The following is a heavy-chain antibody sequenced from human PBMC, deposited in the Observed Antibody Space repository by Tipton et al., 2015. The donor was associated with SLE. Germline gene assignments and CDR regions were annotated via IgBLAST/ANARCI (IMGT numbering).Heavy chain of an antibody. CDR3: ARSPINLDFWSGHDY. J-gene: IGHJ4*02. CDR1: GGSFSGYY. D-gene: IGHD3-3*01. CDR2: INRSGST. Sequence: GLVKPSETLSLTCAVYGGSFSGYYWSWIRQPPGKGLEWIGEINRSGSTNYNPSLKSRVTISVDTSKNQFSLKLSSVTAADTAVYYCARSPINLDFWSGHDYWGQGTLVTVSS. V-gene: IGHV4-34*01.